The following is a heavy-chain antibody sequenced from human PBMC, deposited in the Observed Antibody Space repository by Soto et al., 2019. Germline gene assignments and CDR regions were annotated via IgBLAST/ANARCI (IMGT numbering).Heavy chain of an antibody. V-gene: IGHV4-59*01. Sequence: QVQLQESGPGLVKPSETLSLTCTVSGGSTRNYFWSWIRQPPGKGLEWIGFIYYSGTTNYNSSLKSRVTISLDTSKNQFSLRLRSVTAADTAVYYCARYVNPYDTAVWFDPWGQGTLVTVSS. CDR2: IYYSGTT. J-gene: IGHJ5*02. CDR3: ARYVNPYDTAVWFDP. D-gene: IGHD3-9*01. CDR1: GGSTRNYF.